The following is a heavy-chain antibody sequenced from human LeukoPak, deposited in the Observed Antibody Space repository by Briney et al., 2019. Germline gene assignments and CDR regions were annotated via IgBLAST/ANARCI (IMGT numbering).Heavy chain of an antibody. CDR3: ARTTTDALDI. V-gene: IGHV4-59*01. J-gene: IGHJ3*02. Sequence: SETLSLTCTVSGASIRDYHWSWIRQPPGKGLERIGYIHYTGGAIYSPSLKSRVTMSVDTSKNQFSLNLNSVTAADTAVYYCARTTTDALDIWGQGIMVTVSS. D-gene: IGHD1-1*01. CDR2: IHYTGGA. CDR1: GASIRDYH.